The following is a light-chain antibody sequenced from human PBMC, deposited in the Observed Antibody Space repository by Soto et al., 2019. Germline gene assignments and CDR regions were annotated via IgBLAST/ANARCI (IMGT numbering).Light chain of an antibody. J-gene: IGLJ2*01. V-gene: IGLV2-14*01. CDR3: SSYTSSTTGVV. CDR2: DVS. CDR1: SSDVGGYNY. Sequence: QSALTQPASVSGSPGQSITISCTGTSSDVGGYNYVSWYQQHPGKAPKLMIYDVSNRPSGVSNRFSGSKSDNTASLTISGLQAEDEADYYCSSYTSSTTGVVFGGGTQLT.